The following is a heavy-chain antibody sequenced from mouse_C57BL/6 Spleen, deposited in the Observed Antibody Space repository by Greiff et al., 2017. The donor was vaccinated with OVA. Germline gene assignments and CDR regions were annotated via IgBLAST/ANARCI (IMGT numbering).Heavy chain of an antibody. CDR2: ISYDGSN. D-gene: IGHD4-1*01. J-gene: IGHJ1*03. CDR1: GYSITSGYY. Sequence: ESGPGLVKPSQSLSLTCSVTGYSITSGYYWNWIRQFPGNKLEWMGYISYDGSNNYNPSLKNRISITRDTSKNQFFLKLNSVTTEDTATYYCARPNWDDWYFDVWGTGTTVTVSS. CDR3: ARPNWDDWYFDV. V-gene: IGHV3-6*01.